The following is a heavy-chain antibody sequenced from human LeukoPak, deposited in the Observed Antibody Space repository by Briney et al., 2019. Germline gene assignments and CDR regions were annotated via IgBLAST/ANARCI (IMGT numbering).Heavy chain of an antibody. V-gene: IGHV3-30*03. CDR2: ISYDGSNK. Sequence: QPGGSLRLSCAASGFTFSDHGMHWVRQAPGKGLEWVAVISYDGSNKFYRDSLKGRVSISRDNSKNTLYLQMNSLRAEDTAVYYCATGLYSGSYSGFDYWGQGTLVTVSS. CDR1: GFTFSDHG. J-gene: IGHJ4*02. D-gene: IGHD1-26*01. CDR3: ATGLYSGSYSGFDY.